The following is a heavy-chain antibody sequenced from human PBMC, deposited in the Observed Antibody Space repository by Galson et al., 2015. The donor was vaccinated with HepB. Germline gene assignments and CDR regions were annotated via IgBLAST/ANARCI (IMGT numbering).Heavy chain of an antibody. J-gene: IGHJ6*03. Sequence: SLRLSCAASGFTFSSYSMNWVRQAPGKGLEWVSSISSSSSYIYYADSVKGRFTISRDNAKNSLYLQMNSLRAEDTAVYYCARLGYCSSTSCPGLYYYYYLDVWGKGTTVTVSS. V-gene: IGHV3-21*01. CDR3: ARLGYCSSTSCPGLYYYYYLDV. CDR2: ISSSSSYI. CDR1: GFTFSSYS. D-gene: IGHD2-2*01.